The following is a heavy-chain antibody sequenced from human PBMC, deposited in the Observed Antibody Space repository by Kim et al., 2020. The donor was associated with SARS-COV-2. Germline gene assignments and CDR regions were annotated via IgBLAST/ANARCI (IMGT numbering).Heavy chain of an antibody. CDR2: IYYSGST. Sequence: SETLSLTCTVSGGSISSYYWSWIRQPPGKGLEWIGYIYYSGSTNYNPSLKSRVTISVDTSKNQFSLKLSSVTAADTAVYYCARVGWNYDVDYWGQGTLVTVSS. CDR3: ARVGWNYDVDY. J-gene: IGHJ4*02. CDR1: GGSISSYY. D-gene: IGHD1-7*01. V-gene: IGHV4-59*01.